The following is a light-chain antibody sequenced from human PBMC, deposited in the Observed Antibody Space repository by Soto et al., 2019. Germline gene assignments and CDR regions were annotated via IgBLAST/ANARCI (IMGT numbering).Light chain of an antibody. CDR1: SSNIGSNT. CDR2: SNN. Sequence: QSVLTQPPSASGTPGQGVTISCSGSSSNIGSNTVNWYQQLPGTAPKLLIYSNNQRPSGVPDRFSGSKSGSSASLAISGLQSEGEGDYYCAAWDDSLNGVVFGGGTKLTVL. J-gene: IGLJ2*01. V-gene: IGLV1-44*01. CDR3: AAWDDSLNGVV.